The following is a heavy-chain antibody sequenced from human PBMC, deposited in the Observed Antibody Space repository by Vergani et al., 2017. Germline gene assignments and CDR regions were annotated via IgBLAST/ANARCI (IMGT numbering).Heavy chain of an antibody. CDR1: GFSFSSHA. J-gene: IGHJ4*02. V-gene: IGHV3-30*02. D-gene: IGHD2-21*02. CDR3: AKYLRDSTDGLPDS. CDR2: IGKDGINT. Sequence: QVQLAESGGGRVQPGRSLRLSCAASGFSFSSHAIHWVRQAPGKGLEWVAYIGKDGINTRYRDAVKGRFTVSRDNSKDILYLQMDSLRSEDTALYYCAKYLRDSTDGLPDSWGPGTLVIVSS.